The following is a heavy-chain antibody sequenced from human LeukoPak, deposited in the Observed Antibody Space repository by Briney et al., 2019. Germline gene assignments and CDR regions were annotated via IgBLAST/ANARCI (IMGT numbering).Heavy chain of an antibody. CDR3: ASAGIVGYYFDY. D-gene: IGHD3-22*01. CDR1: GFTVSNYE. J-gene: IGHJ4*02. V-gene: IGHV3-48*03. Sequence: GGSLRLSCAASGFTVSNYEMNWVRQAPAQGLEWVSYISSSGSTKYYADSVKGRFTISRDNAKNSLYLQMNSLRAEDTAVYYCASAGIVGYYFDYWGQGTLVTVSS. CDR2: ISSSGSTK.